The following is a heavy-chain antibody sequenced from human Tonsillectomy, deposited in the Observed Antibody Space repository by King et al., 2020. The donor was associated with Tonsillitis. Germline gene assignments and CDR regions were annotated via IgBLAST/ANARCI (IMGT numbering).Heavy chain of an antibody. Sequence: VQLVESGGGLVQTGGSLKVSCAASVFTFSGSAMHWVRQTSGKGMEWVGRIRSKAKSYPTAYAASVKGRFTISRDDSKNTAYLQMNSLKTEDTAIYYCTRSAQLAAFDYWGQGTLVTVSS. CDR3: TRSAQLAAFDY. V-gene: IGHV3-73*02. CDR1: VFTFSGSA. CDR2: IRSKAKSYPT. J-gene: IGHJ4*02. D-gene: IGHD6-6*01.